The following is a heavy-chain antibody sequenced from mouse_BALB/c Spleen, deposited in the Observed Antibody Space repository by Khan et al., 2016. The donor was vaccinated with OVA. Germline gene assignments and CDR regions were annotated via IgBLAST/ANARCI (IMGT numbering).Heavy chain of an antibody. CDR2: ISYSGNT. D-gene: IGHD1-1*01. CDR1: GYSIPSDYA. CDR3: ARIYGGDFDY. J-gene: IGHJ2*01. Sequence: EVQLQESGPGLVKPSQSLSLTCTVTGYSIPSDYAWNWLRQFPGNKLEWMGFISYSGNTNYNPSLKSRISITRDTTKNQFFLQLKSVTIEDTATYYCARIYGGDFDYWGQGTTLTVSS. V-gene: IGHV3-2*02.